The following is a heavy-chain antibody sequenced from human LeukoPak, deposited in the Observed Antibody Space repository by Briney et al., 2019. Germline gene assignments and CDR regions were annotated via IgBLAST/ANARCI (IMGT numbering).Heavy chain of an antibody. Sequence: PPETLSLTCTVSGGSISSSSYYWGWIRQPPGKGLEWIGSIYYSGSTYYNPSLKSRVTISVDTSKNQFSLKLSSVTAADTAVYYCARHRYGFYYYMDVWGKGTRSPSP. V-gene: IGHV4-39*01. D-gene: IGHD5-18*01. J-gene: IGHJ6*03. CDR3: ARHRYGFYYYMDV. CDR2: IYYSGST. CDR1: GGSISSSSYY.